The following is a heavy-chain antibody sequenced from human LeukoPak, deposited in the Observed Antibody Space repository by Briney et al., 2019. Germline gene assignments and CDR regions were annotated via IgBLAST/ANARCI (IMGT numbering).Heavy chain of an antibody. D-gene: IGHD1-14*01. Sequence: GESLKISWKGSGYSFTSYWIGWVRQMPGKGLEWMGIIYPGDSDTRYSPSFQGQVTISADKSISTAYLQWSSLKASDTAMYYCARTQPRTSHPNDYWGQGTLVTVSS. V-gene: IGHV5-51*01. J-gene: IGHJ4*02. CDR1: GYSFTSYW. CDR2: IYPGDSDT. CDR3: ARTQPRTSHPNDY.